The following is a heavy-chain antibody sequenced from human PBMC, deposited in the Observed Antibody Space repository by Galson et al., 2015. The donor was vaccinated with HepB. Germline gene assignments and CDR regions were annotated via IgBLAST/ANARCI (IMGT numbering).Heavy chain of an antibody. Sequence: SLRLSCAASGFTFSSYWMSWVRQAPGKGLEWVANIRQDGSEKYYVDSVKGRFTISRDNAKNSLYLQMNSLRAEDTAVYYCARGRTTKRGYYYYGMDVWAKGPRSPSP. J-gene: IGHJ6*02. CDR3: ARGRTTKRGYYYYGMDV. D-gene: IGHD4-11*01. CDR2: IRQDGSEK. CDR1: GFTFSSYW. V-gene: IGHV3-7*03.